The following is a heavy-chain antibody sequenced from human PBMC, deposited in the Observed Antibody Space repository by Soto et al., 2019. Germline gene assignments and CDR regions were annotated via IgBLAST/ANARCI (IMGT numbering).Heavy chain of an antibody. CDR1: NGSISNRIYY. CDR3: AGRSSLASVQRFVGKISNYNWFDP. Sequence: PSETLSLTCTVSNGSISNRIYYWGWMRQPPGKGLEWIGSIYHRGNTYYNPSLQGRVTISVDTSKNQFSLKLNSVTVADTAVYFCAGRSSLASVQRFVGKISNYNWFDPWGQGTLVTVSS. J-gene: IGHJ5*02. CDR2: IYHRGNT. D-gene: IGHD1-1*01. V-gene: IGHV4-39*01.